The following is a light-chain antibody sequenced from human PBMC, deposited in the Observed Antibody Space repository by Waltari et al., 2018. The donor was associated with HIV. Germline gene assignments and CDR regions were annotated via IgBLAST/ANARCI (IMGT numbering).Light chain of an antibody. CDR3: GSYTSISTV. CDR2: DDN. Sequence: QSALTQSASVSGSPGQSITISCTGTSSDVGGYNYVTWYQQHPGKTPKLIIYDDNNRPTGVSNRVSGAKSGNTASLTISGLQAEDEAGYYGGSYTSISTVFGGGTKLTVL. V-gene: IGLV2-14*01. CDR1: SSDVGGYNY. J-gene: IGLJ3*02.